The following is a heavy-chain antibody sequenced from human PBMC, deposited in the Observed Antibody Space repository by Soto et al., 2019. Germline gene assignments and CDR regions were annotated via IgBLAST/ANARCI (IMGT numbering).Heavy chain of an antibody. J-gene: IGHJ6*02. CDR1: GFTFSSYA. CDR3: AREGYCSSTSCYVLSEYYYYGMDV. V-gene: IGHV3-30-3*01. D-gene: IGHD2-2*01. Sequence: PGGSLRLSCAASGFTFSSYAMHWVRQAPGKGLEWVAVISHDGSNKYYADSVKGRFTISRDNSKNTLYLQMNSLRAEDTAVYYCAREGYCSSTSCYVLSEYYYYGMDVWGQGTTVTVSS. CDR2: ISHDGSNK.